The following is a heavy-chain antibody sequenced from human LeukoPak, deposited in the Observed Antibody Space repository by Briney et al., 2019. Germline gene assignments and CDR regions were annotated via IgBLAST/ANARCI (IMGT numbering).Heavy chain of an antibody. CDR2: IYYSGST. D-gene: IGHD1-7*01. V-gene: IGHV4-59*08. CDR1: GGSISSYY. Sequence: PSETLSLTCTVSGGSISSYYWSWIRQPPGKGLEWIGYIYYSGSTNYNPSLKSRVTISVDTSKNQFSLNLSSVTAADTAIYYCARGGVNWNYDYWGQGTLVTVSS. CDR3: ARGGVNWNYDY. J-gene: IGHJ4*02.